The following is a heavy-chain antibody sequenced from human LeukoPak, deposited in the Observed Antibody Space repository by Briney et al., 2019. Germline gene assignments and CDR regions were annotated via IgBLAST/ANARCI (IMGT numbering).Heavy chain of an antibody. CDR2: ITTYSGNT. CDR3: ARNYNYGMDV. J-gene: IGHJ6*02. Sequence: GASVKVSCKASGYNFFTYGITWVRQAPGQGLEWMGWITTYSGNTNYAQKLQGRVTLTTDTSTSTAYMELTTLRSDDTAVYYCARNYNYGMDVWGQGTTVTVSS. CDR1: GYNFFTYG. V-gene: IGHV1-18*01.